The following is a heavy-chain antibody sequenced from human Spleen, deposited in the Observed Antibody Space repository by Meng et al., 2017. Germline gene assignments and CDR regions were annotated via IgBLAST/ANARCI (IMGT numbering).Heavy chain of an antibody. CDR3: ARTIGTNSGSYYFDY. D-gene: IGHD1-26*01. J-gene: IGHJ4*02. CDR1: GFTFTYSA. CDR2: IKSDGIST. V-gene: IGHV3-74*01. Sequence: GGSLRLSCAVSGFTFTYSAMSWVRQAPGKGLEWVARIKSDGISTNYADSVKGRFTISRDNAKNTLYLQMNSLRAEDTAVYYCARTIGTNSGSYYFDYWGQGTLVTVSS.